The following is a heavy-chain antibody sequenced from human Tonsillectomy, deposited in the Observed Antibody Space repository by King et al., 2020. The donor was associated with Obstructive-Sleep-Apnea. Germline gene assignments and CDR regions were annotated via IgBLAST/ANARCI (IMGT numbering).Heavy chain of an antibody. Sequence: VQLVESGGGVVQPGRSLRLSCAASGFTFSSYAMHWVRQAPGKGLEWVAVISYDGSNKYYADSVKGRFTISRDNSKNTLYLQMNSLRAEDTAVYYCARGVEVVAATPLDAFDIWGQGTMVTVSS. D-gene: IGHD2-15*01. CDR1: GFTFSSYA. CDR2: ISYDGSNK. CDR3: ARGVEVVAATPLDAFDI. J-gene: IGHJ3*02. V-gene: IGHV3-30*04.